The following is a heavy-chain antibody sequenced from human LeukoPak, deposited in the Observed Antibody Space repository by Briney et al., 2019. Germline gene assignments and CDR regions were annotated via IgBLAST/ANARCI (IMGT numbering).Heavy chain of an antibody. CDR3: ARDPKGLGYCSGSSCYSGFY. CDR1: GFTFSTYW. J-gene: IGHJ4*02. Sequence: GGSLRLSCGASGFTFSTYWMSWVRQAPGKGLEWVANTKKDGSEKYYVDSVKGRFTISRDNAKNSLYLQMNSLRAEDTAVYYCARDPKGLGYCSGSSCYSGFYWGQGTLVTVSS. D-gene: IGHD2-15*01. V-gene: IGHV3-7*01. CDR2: TKKDGSEK.